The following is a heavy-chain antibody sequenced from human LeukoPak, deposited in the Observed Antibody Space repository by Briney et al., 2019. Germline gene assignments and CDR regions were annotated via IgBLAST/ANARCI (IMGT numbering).Heavy chain of an antibody. CDR3: ARHKYSSGWPPEGAFDI. D-gene: IGHD6-19*01. CDR1: GGSISSYY. CDR2: IYYSGST. Sequence: PSETLSLTCTVSGGSISSYYWSWIRQPPGKGLEWIGYIYYSGSTYYNPSLKSRVTISVDTSKNQFSLTLSSVTAADTAVYYCARHKYSSGWPPEGAFDIWGQGTMVTVSS. V-gene: IGHV4-59*08. J-gene: IGHJ3*02.